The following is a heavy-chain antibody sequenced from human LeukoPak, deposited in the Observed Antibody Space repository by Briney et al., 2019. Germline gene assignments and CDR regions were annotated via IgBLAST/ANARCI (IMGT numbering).Heavy chain of an antibody. CDR1: GGSISSYY. CDR3: ARHYLTREGYYYYYYMDV. V-gene: IGHV4-59*08. J-gene: IGHJ6*03. CDR2: IYYSGST. Sequence: PSETLSLTCTVSGGSISSYYWSWIRQPPGKGLEWIGYIYYSGSTNYNPSLKSRVTISVDTSKNQFSLKLSSVTAADTAVYYCARHYLTREGYYYYYYMDVWGKGTTVTVSS. D-gene: IGHD1-26*01.